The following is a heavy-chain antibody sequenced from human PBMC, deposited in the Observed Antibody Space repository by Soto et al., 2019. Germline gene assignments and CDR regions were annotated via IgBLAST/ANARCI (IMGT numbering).Heavy chain of an antibody. V-gene: IGHV3-30*18. D-gene: IGHD5-12*01. J-gene: IGHJ6*02. CDR2: ISYDGSNK. Sequence: QVQLVESGGGVVQPGRSLRLSCAASGFTFSSYGMHWVRQAPGKGLEWVAVISYDGSNKYYADSVKGRFTISRDNSKNSLYLQMNSLRAEDTAVYYCAKDLWGVATPKQSYYYGMDVWGQGTTVTVSS. CDR3: AKDLWGVATPKQSYYYGMDV. CDR1: GFTFSSYG.